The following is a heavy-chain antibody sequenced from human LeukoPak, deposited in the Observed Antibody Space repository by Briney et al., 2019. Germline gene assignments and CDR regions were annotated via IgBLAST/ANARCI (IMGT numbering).Heavy chain of an antibody. CDR3: TRRSEYYYGSGSYYNAAPDY. J-gene: IGHJ4*02. CDR1: GFTFGDYA. D-gene: IGHD3-10*01. CDR2: IRSKAYGGTT. Sequence: GGSLRLSCTASGFTFGDYAMSWFRQAPGKGLEWVGFIRSKAYGGTTEYAASVKGRFTISRDDSKSIAYLQMNSLKTEDTAVYYCTRRSEYYYGSGSYYNAAPDYWGQGTLVTVSS. V-gene: IGHV3-49*03.